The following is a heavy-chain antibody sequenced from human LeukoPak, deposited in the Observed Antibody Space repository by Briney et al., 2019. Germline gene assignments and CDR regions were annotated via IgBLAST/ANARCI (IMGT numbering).Heavy chain of an antibody. V-gene: IGHV4-59*01. Sequence: PETLSLTCTVSSDSITSYYWNWIRQPPGKGLEWIGYISSSGTTNYNPSLKSRVTISIDTSKNQFSLRLSSVNAADTAVYYCARSDWYLNLDYRGQGTLVTVSS. CDR3: ARSDWYLNLDY. CDR1: SDSITSYY. J-gene: IGHJ4*02. D-gene: IGHD6-19*01. CDR2: ISSSGTT.